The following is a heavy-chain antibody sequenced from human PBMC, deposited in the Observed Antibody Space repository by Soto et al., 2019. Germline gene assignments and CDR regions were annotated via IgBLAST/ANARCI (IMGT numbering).Heavy chain of an antibody. CDR3: ATRGGLLWFGEFSVDY. CDR2: ISYDGSNK. Sequence: GWSLGRGGASSGFTVSSYVMHGVRQAPGKWLEWVAVISYDGSNKYYADSVNGRFTISRDNSKKTLWLQVDSLRAEDTAVSSRATRGGLLWFGEFSVDYWGQRSMVTVSS. CDR1: GFTVSSYV. V-gene: IGHV3-30*03. D-gene: IGHD3-10*01. J-gene: IGHJ4*02.